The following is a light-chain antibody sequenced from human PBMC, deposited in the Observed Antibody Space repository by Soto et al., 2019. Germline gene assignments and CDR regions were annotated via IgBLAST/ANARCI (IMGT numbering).Light chain of an antibody. CDR2: DVS. CDR1: SSDVGGYNY. CDR3: SSYTSSSTLGV. V-gene: IGLV2-14*01. J-gene: IGLJ1*01. Sequence: QSVLTQPASVSGSPGQSITISCTGTSSDVGGYNYVSWYQQHPGKARKLMIYDVSNRPSGVSNRFSGSKSGNTASLTISGLQAEDEADYYCSSYTSSSTLGVFGTGTKVT.